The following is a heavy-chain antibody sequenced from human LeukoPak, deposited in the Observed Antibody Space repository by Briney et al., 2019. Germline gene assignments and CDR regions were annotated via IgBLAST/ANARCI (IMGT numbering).Heavy chain of an antibody. CDR3: AKPQREIVVAPLLFY. D-gene: IGHD3-22*01. Sequence: GGSLRLSCAASGFTFSSYAMSWVRQAPGKGLEWVSAISGSGGSTYYADSVKGRFTISRDNSKNTLYLQMNSLRAEDTAVYYCAKPQREIVVAPLLFYWGQGTLVTVSS. CDR1: GFTFSSYA. V-gene: IGHV3-23*01. J-gene: IGHJ4*02. CDR2: ISGSGGST.